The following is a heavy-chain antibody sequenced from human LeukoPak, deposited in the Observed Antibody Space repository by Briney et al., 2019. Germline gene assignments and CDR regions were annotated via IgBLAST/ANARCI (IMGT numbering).Heavy chain of an antibody. J-gene: IGHJ4*01. CDR3: ARSRITVAGGYYFDY. D-gene: IGHD6-19*01. CDR2: ISGSGGST. Sequence: GGSLRLSCAASGFTFSSYAMTWVRQAPGKGLEWVSTISGSGGSTYYADSVKGRFTISRDNSKSTLYLQMNSLRAEDTAVYYCARSRITVAGGYYFDYWGQGTLVTVSS. CDR1: GFTFSSYA. V-gene: IGHV3-23*01.